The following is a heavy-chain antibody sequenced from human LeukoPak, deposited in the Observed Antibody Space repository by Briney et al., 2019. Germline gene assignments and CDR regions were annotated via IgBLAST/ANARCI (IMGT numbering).Heavy chain of an antibody. CDR2: ISSSGSTI. CDR3: AKDRRIAVAGSLPGDY. V-gene: IGHV3-48*03. J-gene: IGHJ4*02. CDR1: GFTFSSYE. D-gene: IGHD6-19*01. Sequence: GGSLRLSCAASGFTFSSYEMNWVRQAPGKGLEWVSYISSSGSTIYYADSVKGRFTISRDNSKNTLYLQMNSLRAEDTAVYYCAKDRRIAVAGSLPGDYWGQGTLVTVSS.